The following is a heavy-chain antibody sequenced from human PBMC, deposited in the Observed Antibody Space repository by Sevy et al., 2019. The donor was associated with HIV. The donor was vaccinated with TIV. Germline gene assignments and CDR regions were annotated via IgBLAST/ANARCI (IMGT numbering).Heavy chain of an antibody. CDR1: GFTLSTTW. CDR3: TTSFGVIAGDDFDY. Sequence: GGSLRLSCAASGFTLSTTWMTWVRQAPGKGLEWVANINQDGGAKSYVDSVKGLFTISRDNTKNSLYLQMRSLRVEDTAVYYCTTSFGVIAGDDFDYWGQGTLVTVSS. CDR2: INQDGGAK. V-gene: IGHV3-7*01. J-gene: IGHJ4*01. D-gene: IGHD3-3*01.